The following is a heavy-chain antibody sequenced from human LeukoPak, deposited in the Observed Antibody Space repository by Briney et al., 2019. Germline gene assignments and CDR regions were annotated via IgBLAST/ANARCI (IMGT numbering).Heavy chain of an antibody. V-gene: IGHV3-66*01. CDR1: GFTVSSNY. Sequence: PGGSLRLSCAASGFTVSSNYMSWVRQAPGKGLEWVSVISSGGSTYYADSVKGRFTISRDNSKNTLYLQMNSLRAEDTAVYYCARESARDYGYSRGDYWGQGTLVTVSS. CDR3: ARESARDYGYSRGDY. D-gene: IGHD6-13*01. CDR2: ISSGGST. J-gene: IGHJ4*02.